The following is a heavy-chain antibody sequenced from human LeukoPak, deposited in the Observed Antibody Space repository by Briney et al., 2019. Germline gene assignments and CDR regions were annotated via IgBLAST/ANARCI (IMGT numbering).Heavy chain of an antibody. CDR1: GFTFSSYW. CDR3: ARGGYGDRYNTPLDY. CDR2: INSDGSST. D-gene: IGHD4-17*01. J-gene: IGHJ4*02. Sequence: PGGSLRLSCAASGFTFSSYWMHWVRQAPGKGLVWVSRINSDGSSTSYADSVKGRFTISRDNAKNTLYLRMNSLRAEDTAVYYCARGGYGDRYNTPLDYWGQGTLVTVSS. V-gene: IGHV3-74*01.